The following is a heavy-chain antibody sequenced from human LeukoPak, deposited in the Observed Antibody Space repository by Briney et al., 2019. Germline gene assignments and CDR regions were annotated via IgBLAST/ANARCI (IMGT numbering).Heavy chain of an antibody. Sequence: GGSLRPSCAASGFTFSSYSMNWVRQAPGKGLEWVSSISSSSSYIYYADSVKGRFTISRDNAKNSLYLQMNSLRAEDTAVYYCATSYYDISGYYYAHDYWGQGTLVTVSS. J-gene: IGHJ4*02. CDR2: ISSSSSYI. CDR1: GFTFSSYS. D-gene: IGHD3-22*01. CDR3: ATSYYDISGYYYAHDY. V-gene: IGHV3-21*01.